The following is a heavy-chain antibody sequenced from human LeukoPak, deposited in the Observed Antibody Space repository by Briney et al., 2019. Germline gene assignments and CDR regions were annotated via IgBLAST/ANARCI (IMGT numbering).Heavy chain of an antibody. D-gene: IGHD3-10*01. CDR1: GFNFDSYS. Sequence: PGGSLRLSCAASGFNFDSYSMHWVRQAPGMGLEWVSYIRFTSNDLYYADSVKGRFSISRDNAKNSLYLQMNSLRVEDTAVYYCAARFGELYSWGQGTLVTVSS. CDR2: IRFTSNDL. CDR3: AARFGELYS. J-gene: IGHJ4*02. V-gene: IGHV3-21*01.